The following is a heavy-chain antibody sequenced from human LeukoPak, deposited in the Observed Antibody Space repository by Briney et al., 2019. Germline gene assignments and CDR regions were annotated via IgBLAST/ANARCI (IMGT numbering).Heavy chain of an antibody. V-gene: IGHV3-21*01. CDR3: ARDLDYDFWSAEDDAFDI. J-gene: IGHJ3*02. CDR1: GFTFSSYS. D-gene: IGHD3-3*01. CDR2: ISSSSSYI. Sequence: PGGSLRLSCAASGFTFSSYSMNWVRQAPGKGLEWVSSISSSSSYIYYADSVKGRFTISRDNAKNSLYLQMNSLRAEDTAVYYCARDLDYDFWSAEDDAFDIWGQGTMVTVSS.